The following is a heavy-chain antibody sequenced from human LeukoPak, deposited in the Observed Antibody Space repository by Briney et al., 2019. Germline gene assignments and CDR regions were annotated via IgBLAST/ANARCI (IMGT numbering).Heavy chain of an antibody. CDR1: GGSIRTSTYY. Sequence: SETLSLTCTVSGGSIRTSTYYWGWIRQPPEKGLEWIGSIYYTGSTYDHPSLKSRVTISVDTSKNQVSLKLSSVTAADTAVYYRARLLYDSRGYYYFDYWGQGTLVTVSS. CDR3: ARLLYDSRGYYYFDY. J-gene: IGHJ4*02. CDR2: IYYTGST. D-gene: IGHD3-22*01. V-gene: IGHV4-39*01.